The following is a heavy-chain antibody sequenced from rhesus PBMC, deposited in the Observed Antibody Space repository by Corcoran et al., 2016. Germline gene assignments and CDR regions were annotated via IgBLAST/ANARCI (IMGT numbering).Heavy chain of an antibody. V-gene: IGHV1-111*01. D-gene: IGHD3-22*01. CDR1: GYTFTDYY. CDR2: GDQEDGEA. J-gene: IGHJ4*01. CDR3: ATTVVFLGWSDIDY. Sequence: EVQLVQSGAEVKKPGASVKISCKASGYTFTDYYLHCVRQAPGKGLEWMGRGDQEDGEADYAQKFQDRVTITRDTSTDTAYRELSSLRSEDTAVYYCATTVVFLGWSDIDYWGQGVLVTVSS.